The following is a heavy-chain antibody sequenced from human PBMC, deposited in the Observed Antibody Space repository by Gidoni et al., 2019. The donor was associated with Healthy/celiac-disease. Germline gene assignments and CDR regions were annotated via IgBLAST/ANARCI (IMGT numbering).Heavy chain of an antibody. V-gene: IGHV3-11*05. CDR1: GFTFSDYY. Sequence: QVQLVESGGGLVKPGGSLRLSCAASGFTFSDYYMSWIRQAPGKGLEWVSYISSSSSYTNYADSVKGRFTISRDNAKNSLYLQMNSLRAEDTAVYYCARDVDCSSTSCYTFDYWGQGTLVTVSS. J-gene: IGHJ4*02. CDR3: ARDVDCSSTSCYTFDY. CDR2: ISSSSSYT. D-gene: IGHD2-2*02.